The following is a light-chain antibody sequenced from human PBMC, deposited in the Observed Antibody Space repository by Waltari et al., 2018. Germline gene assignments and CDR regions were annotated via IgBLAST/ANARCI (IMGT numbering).Light chain of an antibody. CDR1: QSVSSSY. V-gene: IGKV3-20*01. CDR2: GAS. CDR3: QQYGSSQYT. J-gene: IGKJ2*01. Sequence: EIVLTQSPRTLSLSPGERATPSRRASQSVSSSYLAWYQQKPGQAPRLLIYGASSRATGIPDRFSASGSGTDFTLTISRLEPEDFAVYYCQQYGSSQYTFGQGTNLEIK.